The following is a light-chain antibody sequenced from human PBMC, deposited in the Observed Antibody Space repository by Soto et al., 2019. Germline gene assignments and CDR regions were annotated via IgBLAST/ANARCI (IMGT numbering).Light chain of an antibody. CDR3: SSFTTTSTHV. CDR2: EVN. Sequence: QSALTQPASLSGSPGQSITISCAGTSSDIGAYDYVSWFQQHPGKAPELMISEVNNRPSGVSNRFSGSKSGNTAYLTISGLQVEDEAAYFCSSFTTTSTHVFGTGTKVTVL. V-gene: IGLV2-14*01. CDR1: SSDIGAYDY. J-gene: IGLJ1*01.